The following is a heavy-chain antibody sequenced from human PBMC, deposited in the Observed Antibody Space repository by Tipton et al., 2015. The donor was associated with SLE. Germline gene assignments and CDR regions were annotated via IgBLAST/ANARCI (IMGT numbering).Heavy chain of an antibody. CDR3: AREGSSWYYFDY. J-gene: IGHJ4*02. D-gene: IGHD6-13*01. V-gene: IGHV4-61*02. Sequence: TLSLTCTVSGDSFTNDAHYWGWIRQTAGKGLEWLGRIHNTGSTYYNPSLKSRVTISVDTSKNQFSLKLSSVTAADTAVYYCAREGSSWYYFDYWGQGTLVVVS. CDR2: IHNTGST. CDR1: GDSFTNDAHY.